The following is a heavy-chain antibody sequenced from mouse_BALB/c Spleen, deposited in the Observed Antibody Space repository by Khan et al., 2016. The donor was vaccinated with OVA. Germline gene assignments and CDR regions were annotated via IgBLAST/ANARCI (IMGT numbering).Heavy chain of an antibody. CDR2: INSDGYYT. J-gene: IGHJ3*01. V-gene: IGHV5-6*01. Sequence: EVELVESGGDLVKPGGSLRLSCAASGFTFSAYGMSWVRQTPDKRLEWVATINSDGYYTYSPDTVKGRFTISRNNAENTLYLQMSSLKSEDTAIYYCASHLTGSFAYWGQGTLVTVSA. D-gene: IGHD4-1*01. CDR1: GFTFSAYG. CDR3: ASHLTGSFAY.